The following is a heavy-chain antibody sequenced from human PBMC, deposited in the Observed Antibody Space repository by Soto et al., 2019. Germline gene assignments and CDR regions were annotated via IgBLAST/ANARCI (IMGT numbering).Heavy chain of an antibody. D-gene: IGHD1-26*01. CDR3: ARDTVGATAEFDY. V-gene: IGHV1-69*13. CDR1: GGTFSSYA. Sequence: ASVKVSCKASGGTFSSYAISWVRQAPGQGLEWMGGIIPIFGTANYAQKFQGRVTITADESTSTAYMELSSLRSEDTAVYYCARDTVGATAEFDYWGQGTLVTVSS. J-gene: IGHJ4*02. CDR2: IIPIFGTA.